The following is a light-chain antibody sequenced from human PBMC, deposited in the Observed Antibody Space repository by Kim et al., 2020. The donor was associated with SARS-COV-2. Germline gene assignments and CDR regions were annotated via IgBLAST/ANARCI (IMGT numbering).Light chain of an antibody. CDR2: DVT. J-gene: IGLJ3*02. CDR1: TSNVGDYDY. CDR3: SSYTSSNTWV. V-gene: IGLV2-14*03. Sequence: QSALTQPASVSGSPGQSITISCTGTTSNVGDYDYVSWYQHHPGKAPKLMIYDVTKRPSGISNRFSGSKSGNTASLTISGLQAEDEADYYCSSYTSSNTWVFGGGTKL.